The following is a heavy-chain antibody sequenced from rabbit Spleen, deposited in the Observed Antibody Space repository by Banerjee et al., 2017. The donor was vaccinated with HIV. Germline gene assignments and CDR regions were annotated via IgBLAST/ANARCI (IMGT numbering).Heavy chain of an antibody. CDR2: INAGSGTT. CDR3: ARDAGSSFSSYGMDL. CDR1: GFDFSSYW. J-gene: IGHJ6*01. Sequence: QEQLEESGGGLVQPEGSLTLTCTASGFDFSSYWMCWVRQAPGKGLEWIGCINAGSGTTYYATWAKGRFTISKTSSTTVTLQMTSLTAADTATYFCARDAGSSFSSYGMDLWGPGTLVTVS. V-gene: IGHV1S45*01. D-gene: IGHD8-1*01.